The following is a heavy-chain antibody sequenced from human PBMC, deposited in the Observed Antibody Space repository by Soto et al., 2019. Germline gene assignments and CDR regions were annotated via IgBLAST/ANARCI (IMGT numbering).Heavy chain of an antibody. J-gene: IGHJ4*02. Sequence: GRFTISRDNAKNSIYLQMNSMRAEDTAVYYCARDGKGLAPSLLFDYWGQGALVTVSS. V-gene: IGHV3-11*06. D-gene: IGHD6-13*01. CDR3: ARDGKGLAPSLLFDY.